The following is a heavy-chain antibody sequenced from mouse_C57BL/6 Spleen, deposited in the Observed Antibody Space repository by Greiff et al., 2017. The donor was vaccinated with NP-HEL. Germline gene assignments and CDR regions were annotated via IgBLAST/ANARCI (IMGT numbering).Heavy chain of an antibody. J-gene: IGHJ2*01. CDR2: INPNYGTT. CDR3: AREYIYYGNYFGY. D-gene: IGHD2-1*01. CDR1: GYSFTDYN. V-gene: IGHV1-39*01. Sequence: VQLKESGPELVKPGASVKISCKASGYSFTDYNMNWVKQSNGKSLEWIGVINPNYGTTSYNQKFKGKATLTVDQSSSTAYMQLNSLTSEDSAVYNCAREYIYYGNYFGYWGKGTTLTVSS.